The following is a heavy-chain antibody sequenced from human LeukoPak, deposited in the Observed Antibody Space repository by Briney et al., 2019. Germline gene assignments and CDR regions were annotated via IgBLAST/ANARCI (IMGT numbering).Heavy chain of an antibody. CDR2: ISSSGSTI. V-gene: IGHV3-11*01. J-gene: IGHJ3*02. Sequence: GGSLRLSCAAPGFTFSDYYMSWIRQAPGKGLEWVSYISSSGSTIYYADSVKGRFTISRDNAKNSLYLQMNSLRAEDTAVYYCARAGRIAAARGAFDIWGQGTMVTVSS. CDR3: ARAGRIAAARGAFDI. D-gene: IGHD6-13*01. CDR1: GFTFSDYY.